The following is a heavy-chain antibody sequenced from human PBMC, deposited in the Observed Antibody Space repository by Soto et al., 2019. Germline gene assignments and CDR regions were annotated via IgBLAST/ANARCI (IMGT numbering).Heavy chain of an antibody. Sequence: PRGSLSLSYEASELLCKMYWMHWVRQSLRPGLVWISRIYNDGTYSDYADSVMGRFTISRDNAKNSLYIGMNSLRAEDTGIYSSARESEDRTSSFDSWGQGTLVTVSS. V-gene: IGHV3-74*01. J-gene: IGHJ4*02. CDR2: IYNDGTYS. CDR1: ELLCKMYW. CDR3: ARESEDRTSSFDS.